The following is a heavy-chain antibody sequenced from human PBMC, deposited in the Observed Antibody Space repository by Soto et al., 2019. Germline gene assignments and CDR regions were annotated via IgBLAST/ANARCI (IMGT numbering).Heavy chain of an antibody. J-gene: IGHJ4*02. CDR1: GGSISSGGYY. Sequence: QVQLQESGPGLVKPSQTLSLTCTVSGGSISSGGYYWSWIRQHPGKVLEWIGYIYYSGSNYYNPSLKSHITISVATSKNQFYLTLSTVTASDTAVYYCAREPDYWGQGTLVTVSS. CDR3: AREPDY. V-gene: IGHV4-31*01. CDR2: IYYSGSN.